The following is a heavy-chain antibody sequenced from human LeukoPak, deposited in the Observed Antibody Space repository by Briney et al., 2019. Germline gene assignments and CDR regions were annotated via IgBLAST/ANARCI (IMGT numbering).Heavy chain of an antibody. CDR1: GGTFSSHA. CDR2: IIPIFGTA. CDR3: ARDESDYSNWFDP. J-gene: IGHJ5*02. V-gene: IGHV1-69*05. D-gene: IGHD4-11*01. Sequence: SVKVSCKASGGTFSSHAISWVRQAPGQGLEWMGGIIPIFGTANYAQKFQGRVTITTDESTSTAYMELSSLRSEDTAVYYCARDESDYSNWFDPWGQGTLVTVSS.